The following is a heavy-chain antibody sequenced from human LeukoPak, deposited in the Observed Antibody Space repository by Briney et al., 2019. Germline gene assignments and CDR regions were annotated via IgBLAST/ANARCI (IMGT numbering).Heavy chain of an antibody. CDR2: INPNSGGT. V-gene: IGHV1-2*06. CDR3: ARLRGYGGNYDAFDI. J-gene: IGHJ3*02. D-gene: IGHD4/OR15-4a*01. CDR1: GYTFTGYY. Sequence: ASVKASCKASGYTFTGYYMHWVRQAPGQGLEWMGRINPNSGGTNYAQKFQGRVTMTRDTSISTAYMELSRLRSDDTAVYYCARLRGYGGNYDAFDIWGQGTMVTVSP.